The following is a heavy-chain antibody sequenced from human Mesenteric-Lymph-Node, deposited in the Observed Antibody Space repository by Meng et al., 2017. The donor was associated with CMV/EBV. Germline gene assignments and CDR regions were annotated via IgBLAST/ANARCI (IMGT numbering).Heavy chain of an antibody. D-gene: IGHD3-22*01. V-gene: IGHV3-21*01. CDR1: GFSFSTYS. Sequence: GGPLRLSCAASGFSFSTYSMNWVRQAPGKGLEWVSSISGRSTYIYYADSVKGRFTISRDNAENSLYLQMNSLRAEDTAVYYCTREVMYYYDSSGYEVDYWGQGTLVTVSS. CDR2: ISGRSTYI. CDR3: TREVMYYYDSSGYEVDY. J-gene: IGHJ4*02.